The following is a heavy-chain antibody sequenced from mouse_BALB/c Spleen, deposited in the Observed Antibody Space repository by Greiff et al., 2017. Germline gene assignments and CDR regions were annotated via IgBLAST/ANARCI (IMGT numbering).Heavy chain of an antibody. CDR2: IYPGSGNT. V-gene: IGHV1-84*02. CDR1: GYTFTDYY. CDR3: ARNRYDWYFDV. Sequence: VQRVESGPELVKPGASVKISCKASGYTFTDYYINWVKQKPGQGLEWIGWIYPGSGNTKYNEKFKGKATLTVDTSSSTAYMQLSSLTSEDTAVYFCARNRYDWYFDVWGAGTTVTVSS. J-gene: IGHJ1*01. D-gene: IGHD2-14*01.